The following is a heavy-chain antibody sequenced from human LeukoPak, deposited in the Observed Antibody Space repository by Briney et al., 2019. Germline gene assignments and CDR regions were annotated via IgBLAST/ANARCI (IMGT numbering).Heavy chain of an antibody. CDR1: GFTFSSYA. Sequence: GGSLRLSCAASGFTFSSYAMSWVRQAPGKGLEWVSAISGSGGSTYYADSVKGRFTISRDNSKNTLYLQMNSLRAEDTAVYYCARKSGSGIYYYFDYWGQGTLVTVSS. V-gene: IGHV3-23*01. CDR2: ISGSGGST. D-gene: IGHD3-10*01. CDR3: ARKSGSGIYYYFDY. J-gene: IGHJ4*02.